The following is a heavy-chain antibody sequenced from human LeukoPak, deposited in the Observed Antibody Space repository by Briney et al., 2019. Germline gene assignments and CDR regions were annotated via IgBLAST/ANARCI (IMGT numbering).Heavy chain of an antibody. CDR3: ARHRGSGYPYFDY. D-gene: IGHD3-22*01. CDR2: IYHSGST. J-gene: IGHJ4*02. CDR1: GGSISSGGYS. Sequence: SETLSLTCAVSGGSISSGGYSWSWIRQPPGKGLEWIGYIYHSGSTYYNPSLKSRVTISVDRSKNQFSLKLSSVTAADTAVYYCARHRGSGYPYFDYWGQGTLVTVSS. V-gene: IGHV4-30-2*01.